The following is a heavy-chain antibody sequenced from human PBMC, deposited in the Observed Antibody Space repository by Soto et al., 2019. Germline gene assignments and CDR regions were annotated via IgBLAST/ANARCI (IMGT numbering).Heavy chain of an antibody. J-gene: IGHJ5*02. Sequence: QVQLQESGPGLVKPSQTLSLTCTVSGVSISSVDYYWSWIRQYPVKGLEWIGYIYHMGTTYYNPSLKSRISTSIDTSKNPFSLKLSSVTVADTAVYYCAKPADIAVDWFDPWGQGTLVNVSS. CDR1: GVSISSVDYY. CDR2: IYHMGTT. V-gene: IGHV4-31*03. CDR3: AKPADIAVDWFDP. D-gene: IGHD6-13*01.